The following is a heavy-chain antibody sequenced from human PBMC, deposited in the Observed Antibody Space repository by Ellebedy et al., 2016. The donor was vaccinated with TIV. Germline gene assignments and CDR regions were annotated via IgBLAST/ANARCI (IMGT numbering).Heavy chain of an antibody. CDR2: IRHIGDKT. CDR1: GFSFSDYW. V-gene: IGHV3-23*01. Sequence: GESLKISXVASGFSFSDYWMNWVRQAPGKGLEWVSAIRHIGDKTYYTDSVKGRFTISRDNSKNTLYLQMNNLRVDDTAVYYCAKGDGSGSYYNVYWGQGTLVTVSS. D-gene: IGHD3-10*01. CDR3: AKGDGSGSYYNVY. J-gene: IGHJ4*02.